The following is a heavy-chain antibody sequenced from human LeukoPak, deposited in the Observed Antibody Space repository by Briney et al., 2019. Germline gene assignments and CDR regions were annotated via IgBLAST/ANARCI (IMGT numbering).Heavy chain of an antibody. J-gene: IGHJ6*02. Sequence: GGSLRLSCAASGFTFSNYWMSWVRQAPGKGLEWVANIKQDGSEKYYVDSVKGRFSISRDNAKNSLYLQMNSLRAEDTAVYYCTRGSSNNYYCGMDVWGQGTTVTVSS. V-gene: IGHV3-7*03. CDR1: GFTFSNYW. CDR3: TRGSSNNYYCGMDV. D-gene: IGHD2-2*01. CDR2: IKQDGSEK.